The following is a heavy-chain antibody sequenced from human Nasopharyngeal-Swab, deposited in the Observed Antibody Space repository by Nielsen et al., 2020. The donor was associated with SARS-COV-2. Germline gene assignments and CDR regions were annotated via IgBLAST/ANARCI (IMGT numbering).Heavy chain of an antibody. Sequence: NVSRKGTGYSYTSYWNGWVRQMRGKGLEWMGIIYSGDSDTRYSPSFQGQVTISADKSISTAYLQSSSLKASDTAMYYCARLPVYSSFRYYYGMDVWGQGTTFTVSS. CDR3: ARLPVYSSFRYYYGMDV. CDR1: GYSYTSYW. J-gene: IGHJ6*02. V-gene: IGHV5-51*01. CDR2: IYSGDSDT. D-gene: IGHD6-6*01.